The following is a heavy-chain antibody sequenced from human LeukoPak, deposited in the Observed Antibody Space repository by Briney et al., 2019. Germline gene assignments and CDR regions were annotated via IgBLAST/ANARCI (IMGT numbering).Heavy chain of an antibody. Sequence: PGGSLRLSCAASGFTFSSYGMNWVRQAPGKGLEWVAIISYDGSYKYYADSVKGRFTISRDNSKNTLYLQMNSLRGDDTAVYYCAKEEQGRATGYFDYWGQGTLVTVSS. CDR1: GFTFSSYG. D-gene: IGHD5-24*01. CDR2: ISYDGSYK. CDR3: AKEEQGRATGYFDY. J-gene: IGHJ4*02. V-gene: IGHV3-30*18.